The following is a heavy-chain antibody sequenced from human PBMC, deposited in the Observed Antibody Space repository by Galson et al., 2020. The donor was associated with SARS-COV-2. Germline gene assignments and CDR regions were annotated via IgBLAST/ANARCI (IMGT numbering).Heavy chain of an antibody. V-gene: IGHV3-15*01. D-gene: IGHD3-3*01. J-gene: IGHJ4*02. CDR1: GFTFSNAW. CDR3: SASVIIIRNEFDF. Sequence: GGSLRLSCAASGFTFSNAWMSWVRQAPGKGLEWVGRIKSKTAGGTIDYAAPVKGRYTISRDDSKNMLYLQMNSLKTEDTAVYYCSASVIIIRNEFDFWGQGTLVTVSS. CDR2: IKSKTAGGTI.